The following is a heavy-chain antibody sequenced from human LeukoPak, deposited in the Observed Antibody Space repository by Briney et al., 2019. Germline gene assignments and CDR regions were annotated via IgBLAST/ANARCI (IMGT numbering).Heavy chain of an antibody. CDR1: EFIFSNYW. CDR3: ARDSSTWY. V-gene: IGHV3-7*01. J-gene: IGHJ4*02. CDR2: IKQDGVEK. D-gene: IGHD6-13*01. Sequence: GESLRLSCAVSEFIFSNYWVTWVRQAPGKGLEWVANIKQDGVEKYYADSVKGRFTISRDTAKNSLYLQMNSLRVEDTALYYCARDSSTWYWGQGTLVTVSS.